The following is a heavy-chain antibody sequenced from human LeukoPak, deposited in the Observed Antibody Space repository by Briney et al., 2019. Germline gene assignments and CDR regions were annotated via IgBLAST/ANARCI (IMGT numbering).Heavy chain of an antibody. CDR1: GGSISSRY. V-gene: IGHV4-59*11. Sequence: KPSETLSLTCTVSGGSISSRYWSWIRQPPGKGLEWIGYIYYSGSTNYNPSLKSRATISVDTSKNHFSLRLSSMSAADTALYYCARVGGTTTRYFDYWGQGTLVTVSS. CDR3: ARVGGTTTRYFDY. J-gene: IGHJ4*02. CDR2: IYYSGST. D-gene: IGHD1-1*01.